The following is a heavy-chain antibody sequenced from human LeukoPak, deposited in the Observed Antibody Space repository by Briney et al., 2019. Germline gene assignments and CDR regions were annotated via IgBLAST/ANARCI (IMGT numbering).Heavy chain of an antibody. CDR2: FHNSGTS. CDR1: GDSISDYY. J-gene: IGHJ4*02. Sequence: KPSETLSLTCTVSGDSISDYYRGWIRQPPGKGPEWIGYFHNSGTSTYNPSLKSRVTISADTSKNQFSLKLNSLTTADTAVYYCTRGAGWLIDYWGQGILVTVSS. CDR3: TRGAGWLIDY. D-gene: IGHD3-16*01. V-gene: IGHV4-59*01.